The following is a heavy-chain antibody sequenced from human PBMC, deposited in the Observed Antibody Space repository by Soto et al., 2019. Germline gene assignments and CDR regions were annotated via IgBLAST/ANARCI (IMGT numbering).Heavy chain of an antibody. CDR2: IYHSGST. D-gene: IGHD1-26*01. CDR3: ARADGAVLRY. CDR1: GGSISSGGYS. Sequence: PSETLSLTWAVSGGSISSGGYSWSWIRQPPGKGLEWIGYIYHSGSTYYNPSLKSRVTISVDRSKNQFSLKLSSVTAADTAGYYCARADGAVLRYWGQGTLVTVSS. V-gene: IGHV4-30-2*01. J-gene: IGHJ4*02.